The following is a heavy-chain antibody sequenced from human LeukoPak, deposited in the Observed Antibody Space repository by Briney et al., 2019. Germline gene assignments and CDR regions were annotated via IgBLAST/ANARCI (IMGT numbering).Heavy chain of an antibody. D-gene: IGHD3-22*01. CDR2: ISGYNDST. CDR3: ARNYYDNSGYYYFDY. CDR1: RYTFTSYG. Sequence: ASVKVSCKASRYTFTSYGITWVRQAPGQGLEWMGWISGYNDSTKYAQKLQGRVTMTTDTSMSTAYMELRSLRSDDTAVYYCARNYYDNSGYYYFDYWGQGTLVTVSS. V-gene: IGHV1-18*01. J-gene: IGHJ4*02.